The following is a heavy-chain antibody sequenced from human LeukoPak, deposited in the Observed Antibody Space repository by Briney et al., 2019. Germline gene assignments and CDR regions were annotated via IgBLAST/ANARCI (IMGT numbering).Heavy chain of an antibody. CDR2: INHSGST. V-gene: IGHV4-34*01. Sequence: SETLSLTCAVYDGSFSGYDWSWIRQPPGKGLEWIGEINHSGSTNYNPSPKSRVTISLDTSKSQFSLKVRYVTAADTAVYYCARGLNDSWTGENYWGQGTLVTVSS. D-gene: IGHD3-3*01. CDR3: ARGLNDSWTGENY. J-gene: IGHJ4*02. CDR1: DGSFSGYD.